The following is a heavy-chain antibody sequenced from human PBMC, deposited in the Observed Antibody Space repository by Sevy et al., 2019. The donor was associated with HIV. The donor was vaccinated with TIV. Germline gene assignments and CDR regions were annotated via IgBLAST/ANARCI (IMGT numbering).Heavy chain of an antibody. Sequence: GGSLRLSCVVSGITFSTSGMHWVRQAPGKGLEWVAVISYHGRDKFYADSVKGRSTFSKDNSKNILYLQMVSRGAEDTAVYCCAKDFTGYNGMDVWGQGTMVTVSS. CDR3: AKDFTGYNGMDV. CDR1: GITFSTSG. CDR2: ISYHGRDK. J-gene: IGHJ6*02. D-gene: IGHD3-9*01. V-gene: IGHV3-30*18.